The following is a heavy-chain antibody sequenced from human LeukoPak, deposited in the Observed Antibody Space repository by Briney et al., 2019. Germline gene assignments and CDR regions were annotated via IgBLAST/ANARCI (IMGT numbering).Heavy chain of an antibody. J-gene: IGHJ3*02. Sequence: PGESLRLSCAASGFSFSTYSMNWVRQAPGKGLEWVSYISSSSSPIYYADSVKGRFTISRDNAKNSLYLQMNSLRVEDTAVYYCARSGYCTSTSCLNGRGAFDIWGQGTMVTVSS. CDR2: ISSSSSPI. CDR3: ARSGYCTSTSCLNGRGAFDI. D-gene: IGHD2-2*01. V-gene: IGHV3-48*04. CDR1: GFSFSTYS.